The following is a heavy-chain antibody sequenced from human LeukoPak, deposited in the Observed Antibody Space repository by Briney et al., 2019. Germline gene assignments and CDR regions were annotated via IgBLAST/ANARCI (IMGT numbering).Heavy chain of an antibody. V-gene: IGHV3-48*01. CDR1: GFTFSSNS. D-gene: IGHD1-26*01. Sequence: GGSLRLSCAASGFTFSSNSMNWVRQAPGKGLEWVSHISSSSSTIYYADFLKGRFTISRDNAKNSLFLQMDSLRAEDTAVYYCARDRVVGPTIDYWGQGTLVTVSS. CDR3: ARDRVVGPTIDY. CDR2: ISSSSSTI. J-gene: IGHJ4*02.